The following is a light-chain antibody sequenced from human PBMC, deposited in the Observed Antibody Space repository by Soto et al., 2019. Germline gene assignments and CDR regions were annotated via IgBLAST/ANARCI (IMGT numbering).Light chain of an antibody. J-gene: IGKJ2*01. CDR3: QQRRNWSPYT. CDR1: QSVSSY. CDR2: DAS. Sequence: EIVLTQSPATLSLSPGERATLSCRASQSVSSYLAWYQQKPGQAPRLLIYDASNRATGIPARFSGSGSGTDFTLTISSLEPEDFPVYYCQQRRNWSPYTFGQGTKLEMK. V-gene: IGKV3-11*01.